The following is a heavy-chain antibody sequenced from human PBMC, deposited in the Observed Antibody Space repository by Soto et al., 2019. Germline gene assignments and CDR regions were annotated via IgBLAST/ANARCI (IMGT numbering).Heavy chain of an antibody. CDR1: GYSFTSNW. J-gene: IGHJ3*02. CDR3: ARSFLTGDNASDI. Sequence: GESLKISCKGSGYSFTSNWIGWARQMPGKGLEWMGIIYPGDSDTRYSPSFQGQVTISADKSITTAYLQWSSLKASDTAMYFCARSFLTGDNASDIWGQGTMVTVSS. D-gene: IGHD1-20*01. V-gene: IGHV5-51*01. CDR2: IYPGDSDT.